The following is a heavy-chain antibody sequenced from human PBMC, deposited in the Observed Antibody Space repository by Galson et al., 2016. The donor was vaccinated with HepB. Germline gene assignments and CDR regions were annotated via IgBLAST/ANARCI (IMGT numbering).Heavy chain of an antibody. Sequence: SLRLSCAASGFTFSSYAMSWVRQAPGKGLERVSAISGSGDRTCYAASVKGRFTISRDNSKNTLYLQMNSLRAEDTAVYFCAKDWGFWNYDSSGTLDYWGQGTLVTVSS. D-gene: IGHD3-22*01. CDR2: ISGSGDRT. CDR1: GFTFSSYA. V-gene: IGHV3-23*01. CDR3: AKDWGFWNYDSSGTLDY. J-gene: IGHJ4*02.